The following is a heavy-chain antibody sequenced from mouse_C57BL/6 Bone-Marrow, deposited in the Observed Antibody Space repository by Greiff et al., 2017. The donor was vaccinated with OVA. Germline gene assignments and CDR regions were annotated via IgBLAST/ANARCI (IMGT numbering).Heavy chain of an antibody. CDR2: ISSGGSYT. J-gene: IGHJ2*01. D-gene: IGHD2-1*01. CDR3: ARRRVRYFDY. V-gene: IGHV5-6*01. CDR1: GFTFSSYG. Sequence: EVQLVESGGDLVKPGGSLKLSCAASGFTFSSYGMSWVRQTPDKRLEWVATISSGGSYTYYPDSVKGRFTISRDNAKNTLYLQMSSLKSEDTAMYYCARRRVRYFDYWGQGTTLTVSS.